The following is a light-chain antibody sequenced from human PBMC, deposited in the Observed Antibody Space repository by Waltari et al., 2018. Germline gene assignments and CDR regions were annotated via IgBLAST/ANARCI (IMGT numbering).Light chain of an antibody. Sequence: DTIMTQSPVSLTVTPGESASISCRSSQSLLHGNGYNYVDWYLQKPGRAPQFLFYLASNRASGVPDRFSASGSGTDFKLKISRVEAEDVGVYYCMQALELPTTFGGGTKVEI. J-gene: IGKJ4*01. CDR2: LAS. CDR1: QSLLHGNGYNY. CDR3: MQALELPTT. V-gene: IGKV2-28*01.